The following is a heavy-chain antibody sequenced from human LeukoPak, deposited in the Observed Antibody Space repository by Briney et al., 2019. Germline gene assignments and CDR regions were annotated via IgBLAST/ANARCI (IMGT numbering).Heavy chain of an antibody. Sequence: GASVKVSCKASGYTFTNYGISWVRQAPGQGLEWMGCISIYTGKTYHAQKFQARVTMTTDTSTTTAYMELRSLRSDDTAVYYCAKDRGWQYEDYETVAVEHWGQGTLVTVSS. CDR3: AKDRGWQYEDYETVAVEH. D-gene: IGHD4-17*01. CDR1: GYTFTNYG. CDR2: ISIYTGKT. V-gene: IGHV1-18*01. J-gene: IGHJ4*02.